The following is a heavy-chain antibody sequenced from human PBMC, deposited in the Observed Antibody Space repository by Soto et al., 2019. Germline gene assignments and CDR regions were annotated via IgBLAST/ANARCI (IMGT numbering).Heavy chain of an antibody. V-gene: IGHV1-46*03. J-gene: IGHJ4*02. CDR1: GYTFINNY. CDR2: INPSGGST. D-gene: IGHD4-17*01. Sequence: QVQLAQSGAEVKKPGASVKVSCKASGYTFINNYMHWVRQAPGQGLEWMGVINPSGGSTTYAQKFPGRVTMTRETSTSTVYMALSSLRFEDTDEYYCARSDDYGANALDYWGQGTLVTVSS. CDR3: ARSDDYGANALDY.